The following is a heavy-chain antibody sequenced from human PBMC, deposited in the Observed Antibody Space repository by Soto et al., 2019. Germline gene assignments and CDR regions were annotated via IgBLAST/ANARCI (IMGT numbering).Heavy chain of an antibody. D-gene: IGHD2-8*01. J-gene: IGHJ6*02. CDR3: ARDCPNKECPPYYYYHYVMAV. CDR1: GCTFDEYG. CDR2: INWNGGST. V-gene: IGHV3-20*04. Sequence: GGSLRLSCAASGCTFDEYGMSWGRQAPGKGLEWVSGINWNGGSTGYADSVKGRFTISRDNAKNSLYLQMNSLRAEDTALYYCARDCPNKECPPYYYYHYVMAVPAQGTTVTVSS.